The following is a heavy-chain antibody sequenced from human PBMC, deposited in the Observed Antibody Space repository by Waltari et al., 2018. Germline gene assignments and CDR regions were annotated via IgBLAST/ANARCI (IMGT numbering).Heavy chain of an antibody. Sequence: QVQLQESGPGLVKPSQTLSLTCTVSGGSLSSGSYSWSWIRQPAGKGLEWIGRIYTSGSTNYNPSLKSRVTISVDTSKNQFSLKLSSVTAADTAVYYCARAGLGDAFDIWGQGTMVTVSS. J-gene: IGHJ3*02. CDR3: ARAGLGDAFDI. D-gene: IGHD6-19*01. CDR2: IYTSGST. V-gene: IGHV4-61*02. CDR1: GGSLSSGSYS.